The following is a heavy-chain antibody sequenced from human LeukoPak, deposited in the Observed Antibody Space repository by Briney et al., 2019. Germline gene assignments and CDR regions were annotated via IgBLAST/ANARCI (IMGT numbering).Heavy chain of an antibody. V-gene: IGHV1-46*01. D-gene: IGHD1-7*01. CDR1: GYTFTSYY. CDR3: ARAGGTTLVPDFDY. J-gene: IGHJ4*02. Sequence: ASVKVSFTASGYTFTSYYMHWVRQAPGQGLEWMGIINPSGGSTSYAQKFQGRVTMTRDTSTSTVYMELSSLSSEDTAVYYCARAGGTTLVPDFDYWGQGTLVTVSS. CDR2: INPSGGST.